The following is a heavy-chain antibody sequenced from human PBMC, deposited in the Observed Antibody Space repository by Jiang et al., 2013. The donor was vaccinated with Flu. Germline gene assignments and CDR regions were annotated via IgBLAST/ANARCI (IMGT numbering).Heavy chain of an antibody. J-gene: IGHJ4*02. CDR2: TYYRSKWYN. D-gene: IGHD3-10*01. Sequence: VSSNSAAWNWIRQSPSRGLEWLGRTYYRSKWYNDYVVSVKSRITINPDTSKNQFSLQLNSVTPEDTAVYYCARALRDYYGSGTYYQFDYWGQGTLVTVSS. V-gene: IGHV6-1*01. CDR1: VSSNSAA. CDR3: ARALRDYYGSGTYYQFDY.